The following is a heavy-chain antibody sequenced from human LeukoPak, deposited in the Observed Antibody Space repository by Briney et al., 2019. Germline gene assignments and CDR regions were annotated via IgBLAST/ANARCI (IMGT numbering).Heavy chain of an antibody. CDR1: GFTFSIYT. V-gene: IGHV3-21*01. CDR3: ARDLAWGGY. D-gene: IGHD7-27*01. CDR2: ITSSSSSM. Sequence: NPGGSLRLSCVASGFTFSIYTMSWVRQAPGKGLEWVSFITSSSSSMYSADSVKGRLTISRDNAKNSLYLQMNSLRAEDTAVYYCARDLAWGGYWGQGTLVTVSS. J-gene: IGHJ4*02.